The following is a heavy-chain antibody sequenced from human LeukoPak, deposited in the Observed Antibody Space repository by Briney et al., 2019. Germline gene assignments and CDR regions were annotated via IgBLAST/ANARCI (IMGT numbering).Heavy chain of an antibody. D-gene: IGHD3-10*01. CDR2: IKQDGSEE. J-gene: IGHJ4*02. V-gene: IGHV3-7*01. CDR1: GFTFSSYW. CDR3: ARDRGSGSYYSQD. Sequence: GGSLRLSCAASGFTFSSYWMSWVRQAPGKGLEWVANIKQDGSEEHCVDSVKGRFTISRDNAKNSLYLQMNSLRAEDTAVYYCARDRGSGSYYSQDWGQGTLVTVSS.